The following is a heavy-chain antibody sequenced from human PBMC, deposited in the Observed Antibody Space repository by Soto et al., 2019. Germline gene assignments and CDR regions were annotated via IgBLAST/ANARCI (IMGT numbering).Heavy chain of an antibody. J-gene: IGHJ5*02. CDR2: INGDGSST. CDR1: GFTFSSYW. CDR3: ARDFIHCSSISCPP. D-gene: IGHD2-2*01. Sequence: GGSLRLSCAASGFTFSSYWMHWVRQAPGKGLVWVSRINGDGSSTSYEDSVEGRFTISRDNAKNTLYLQMNSLRAEDTAVYYCARDFIHCSSISCPPWGQGTLVTVSS. V-gene: IGHV3-74*01.